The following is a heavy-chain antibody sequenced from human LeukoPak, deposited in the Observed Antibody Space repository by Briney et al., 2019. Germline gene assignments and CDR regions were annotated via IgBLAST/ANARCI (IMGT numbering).Heavy chain of an antibody. D-gene: IGHD3-16*01. CDR2: ISPSGDIT. CDR1: GFSFSSHG. CDR3: AKDDDWGRYKH. V-gene: IGHV3-23*01. Sequence: PGGSLRLSCAGSGFSFSSHGMNWVRQAPGKGLEWVSGISPSGDITHYTDSVRGRFTISRDNFKNTLSLQVNSLRAEDTAMYYCAKDDDWGRYKHWGQGTLVTVSS. J-gene: IGHJ1*01.